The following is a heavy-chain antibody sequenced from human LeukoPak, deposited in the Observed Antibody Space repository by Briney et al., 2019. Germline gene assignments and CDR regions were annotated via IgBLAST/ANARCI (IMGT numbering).Heavy chain of an antibody. CDR3: ARAKYYYESSGYYSLYYFDY. CDR1: GGSISSYY. Sequence: SETLSLTCTVSGGSISSYYWSWIRQPAGKGLEWIGRIYISGSTNYNPSLKSRVTISVDMSKNQFSLKLSSVTAADTAVYYCARAKYYYESSGYYSLYYFDYWGQGTLVTVSS. V-gene: IGHV4-4*07. J-gene: IGHJ4*02. D-gene: IGHD3-22*01. CDR2: IYISGST.